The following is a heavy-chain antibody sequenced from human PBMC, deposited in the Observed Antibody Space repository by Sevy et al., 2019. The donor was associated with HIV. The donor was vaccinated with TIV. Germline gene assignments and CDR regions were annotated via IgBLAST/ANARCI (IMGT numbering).Heavy chain of an antibody. J-gene: IGHJ4*02. D-gene: IGHD2-21*02. CDR2: INPTGGHT. V-gene: IGHV1-46*01. Sequence: ASVKVSCRASAYSFTLYYMNWVRQAPGQGLEWMGLINPTGGHTSDAQRFQGRLSMTRDTSTTTFYMELSSLTYEDTAMYYCAVSQSCGGDCYYFDSWGQGTLVTVSS. CDR3: AVSQSCGGDCYYFDS. CDR1: AYSFTLYY.